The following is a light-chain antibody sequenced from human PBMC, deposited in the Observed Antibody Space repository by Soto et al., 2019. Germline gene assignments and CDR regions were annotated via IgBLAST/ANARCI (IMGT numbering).Light chain of an antibody. CDR1: SSDVGGYNY. V-gene: IGLV2-14*03. J-gene: IGLJ1*01. Sequence: QSALTQPASVSGPPGQSITISCTGTSSDVGGYNYVSWYQQHPGKAPKLMIYDVTNRPSGVSNRFSGSKSGNTASLTISGLKTEGEADYYCISYRGSCTYVFGTGTKVXVL. CDR2: DVT. CDR3: ISYRGSCTYV.